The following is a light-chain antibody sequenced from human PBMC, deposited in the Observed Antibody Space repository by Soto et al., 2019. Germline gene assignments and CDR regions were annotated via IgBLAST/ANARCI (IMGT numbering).Light chain of an antibody. CDR1: QSISSW. CDR2: KAS. V-gene: IGKV1-5*03. J-gene: IGKJ2*01. CDR3: QQYNSYS. Sequence: DIQMTQSPSTLSASVGDRVTITCRASQSISSWLAWYQQKPGKAPKLLIYKASSLESGVPSRFSGSGSGTEFTITISSLQPDDFSTYYCQQYNSYSFGQGTKLEIK.